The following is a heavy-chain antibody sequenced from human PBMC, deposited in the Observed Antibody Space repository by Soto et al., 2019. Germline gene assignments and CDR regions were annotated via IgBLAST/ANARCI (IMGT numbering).Heavy chain of an antibody. J-gene: IGHJ5*02. V-gene: IGHV1-3*04. CDR1: GCTFRSYA. D-gene: IGHD1-1*01. CDR2: INTGTGHT. CDR3: ARADGYNFDTWFDP. Sequence: GASVKVSCKTSGCTFRSYAMHWVRQAPGQRLEWMGWINTGTGHTKYSQKMQGRVTLTSDASAHTAYMELSRLTSEDTAVYYCARADGYNFDTWFDPWGQGTLVTVSS.